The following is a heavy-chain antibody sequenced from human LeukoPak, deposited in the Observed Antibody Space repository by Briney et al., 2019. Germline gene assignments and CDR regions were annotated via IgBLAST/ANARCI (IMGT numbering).Heavy chain of an antibody. Sequence: RPSETLSLTCTVSGGSISSSSYYWGWIRQPPGKGLEWIGSIYYSGSTYYNPSLKSRVTISVDTSKNQFSLKLSSVTAADTAVYYCARVWSIAVAGPLHWFDPWGQGTLVTVSS. CDR2: IYYSGST. CDR1: GGSISSSSYY. V-gene: IGHV4-39*07. CDR3: ARVWSIAVAGPLHWFDP. D-gene: IGHD6-19*01. J-gene: IGHJ5*02.